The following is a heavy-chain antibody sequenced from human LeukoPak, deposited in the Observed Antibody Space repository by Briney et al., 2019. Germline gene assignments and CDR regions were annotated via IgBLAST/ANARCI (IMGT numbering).Heavy chain of an antibody. D-gene: IGHD3-22*01. J-gene: IGHJ1*01. CDR1: GFTFSSYW. Sequence: GGSLRLSCAASGFTFSSYWMHWVRQAPGKGLVWVSRIKGDGSTNYADSVKGRFTISRDNAKNTVSLQMNSLRAEDTGVFYCARAPSEIGGYYPEYFRHWGQGTLVTVSS. CDR3: ARAPSEIGGYYPEYFRH. CDR2: IKGDGST. V-gene: IGHV3-74*01.